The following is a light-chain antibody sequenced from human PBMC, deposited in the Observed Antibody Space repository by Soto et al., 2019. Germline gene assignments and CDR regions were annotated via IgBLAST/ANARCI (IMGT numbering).Light chain of an antibody. J-gene: IGLJ3*02. V-gene: IGLV1-40*01. CDR3: QSYDSSLSGLV. CDR1: SSNIGKDF. Sequence: QSVLTQPPSVSAAPGQKVTISCSGSSSNIGKDFVSWFQQFPGTAPKLLIYGNSNRPSGVPDRFSGSKSGTSASLAITGLQAEDEADYYCQSYDSSLSGLVFGGGTKLTVL. CDR2: GNS.